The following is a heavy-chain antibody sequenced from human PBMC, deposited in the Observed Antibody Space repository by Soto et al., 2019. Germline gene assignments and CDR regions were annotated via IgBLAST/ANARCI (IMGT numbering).Heavy chain of an antibody. D-gene: IGHD1-26*01. J-gene: IGHJ6*02. V-gene: IGHV1-58*01. Sequence: SVKVSCKASGFTFTSSAVQWVRQARGQRLEWIGWIVVGSGNTNYAQKFQERVTITRDMSTSTAYMELSSLRSEDTAVYYCAADGRGYYGMDVWGQGTTVTVSS. CDR2: IVVGSGNT. CDR3: AADGRGYYGMDV. CDR1: GFTFTSSA.